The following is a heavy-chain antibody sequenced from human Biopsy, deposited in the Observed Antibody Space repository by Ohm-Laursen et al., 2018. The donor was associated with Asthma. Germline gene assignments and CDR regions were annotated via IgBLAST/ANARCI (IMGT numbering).Heavy chain of an antibody. Sequence: SQTLSLTWTVGGAYIGSRDHHWSWIRQSPGTGLEWIGFVFWSGTTHYNRSLERRLSISIDTTRNEFSMTLRPVTAADTAVYFCARVASYGDLYFGIDVWGPGTTVSVS. J-gene: IGHJ6*02. CDR2: VFWSGTT. V-gene: IGHV4-30-4*01. D-gene: IGHD4-17*01. CDR3: ARVASYGDLYFGIDV. CDR1: GAYIGSRDHH.